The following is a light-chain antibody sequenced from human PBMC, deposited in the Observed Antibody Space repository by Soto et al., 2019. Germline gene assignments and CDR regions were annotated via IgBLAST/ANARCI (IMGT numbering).Light chain of an antibody. CDR1: QSVNSY. CDR3: QQRSNWPT. Sequence: EDVWTQSPATVSLSPGERATLSCRASQSVNSYLAWYQQKPGQAPRLLIYDASNRATGIPARFSGSGSGTDFTLTISSLEPEDFAVYYCQQRSNWPTFGQGTRLDIK. V-gene: IGKV3-11*01. J-gene: IGKJ5*01. CDR2: DAS.